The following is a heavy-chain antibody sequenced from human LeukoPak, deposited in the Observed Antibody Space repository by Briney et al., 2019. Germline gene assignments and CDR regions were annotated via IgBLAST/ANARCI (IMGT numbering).Heavy chain of an antibody. CDR1: GFTFSSNW. CDR3: ARGDSSSGWWFDP. V-gene: IGHV3-7*01. D-gene: IGHD6-13*01. J-gene: IGHJ5*02. CDR2: INPDGCTK. Sequence: GGSLRLSCAASGFTFSSNWMSWVRQAAGKGLEWVANINPDGCTKLYVGSGKGRFTISRDNAQSSLYLEMNSLRDDDTAVYYCARGDSSSGWWFDPWGQGSRGTVSS.